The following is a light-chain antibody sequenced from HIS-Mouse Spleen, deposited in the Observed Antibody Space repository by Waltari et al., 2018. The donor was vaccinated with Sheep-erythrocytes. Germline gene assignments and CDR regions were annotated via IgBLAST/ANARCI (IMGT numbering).Light chain of an antibody. Sequence: QSALTQPRSVSGSPGQSVTISCPGTSSDVGGYNYVSWYQQPPGKAPKLMICDVSKRPSGVPDRFSGSKSGNTASLTISGLQAEDEADYYCCSYAGSYNHVFATGTKVTVL. J-gene: IGLJ1*01. CDR2: DVS. CDR3: CSYAGSYNHV. CDR1: SSDVGGYNY. V-gene: IGLV2-11*01.